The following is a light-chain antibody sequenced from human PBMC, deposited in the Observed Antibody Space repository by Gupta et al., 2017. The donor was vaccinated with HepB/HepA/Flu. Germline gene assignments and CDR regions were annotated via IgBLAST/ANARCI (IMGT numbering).Light chain of an antibody. J-gene: IGKJ4*01. CDR1: QSISSW. CDR2: KAS. CDR3: QHENSSPLT. Sequence: DIQMTQSPSTLSASVGDRVTITCRASQSISSWLAWYQQKPGKAPKPLIYKASSLESGVPSRFSGSGSGTEFTLTISSLQPDDFATYYCQHENSSPLTFGRGTKVEIK. V-gene: IGKV1-5*03.